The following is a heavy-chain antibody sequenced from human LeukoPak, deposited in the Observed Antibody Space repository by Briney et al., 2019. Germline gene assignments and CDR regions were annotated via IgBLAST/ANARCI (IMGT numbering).Heavy chain of an antibody. CDR1: GFTFSSYS. D-gene: IGHD3-10*01. V-gene: IGHV3-21*01. CDR2: ISSSSSYI. Sequence: PGGSLRLSCAASGFTFSSYSMNWVRQAPGKGLEWVSSISSSSSYIYYADSVKGRLTISRDNAKNSLYLQMNSLRAEDTAVYYCARGFQYYYGSGSYWGQGTLVTVSS. J-gene: IGHJ4*02. CDR3: ARGFQYYYGSGSY.